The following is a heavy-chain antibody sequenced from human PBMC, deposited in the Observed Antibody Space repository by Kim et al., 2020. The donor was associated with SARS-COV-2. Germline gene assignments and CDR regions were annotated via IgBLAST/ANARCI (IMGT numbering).Heavy chain of an antibody. J-gene: IGHJ5*02. CDR3: ARDVRYCSSTSCYTRFPNWFDP. CDR2: IYYSGST. CDR1: GGSISSGSYY. V-gene: IGHV4-31*03. Sequence: SETLSLTCTVSGGSISSGSYYWSWIRQHPGKGLEWIGYIYYSGSTYYNPSLKSRVTISVDTSKNQFSLKLSSVTAADTAVYYCARDVRYCSSTSCYTRFPNWFDPWGQGTLVTVSS. D-gene: IGHD2-2*02.